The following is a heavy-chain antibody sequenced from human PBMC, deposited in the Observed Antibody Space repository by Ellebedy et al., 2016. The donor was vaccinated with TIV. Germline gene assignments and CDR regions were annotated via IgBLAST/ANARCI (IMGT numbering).Heavy chain of an antibody. V-gene: IGHV1-2*04. D-gene: IGHD6-25*01. CDR2: INPNSGGT. CDR3: ARGGGIRTHYSSDYYGMDV. J-gene: IGHJ6*02. CDR1: GYTFTGYY. Sequence: AASVKVSCKASGYTFTGYYMHWVRQAPGQGLEWMGWINPNSGGTNYAQKFQGWVTMTRDTSISPAYMELSRLRSDDTAVYYCARGGGIRTHYSSDYYGMDVWGQGTTVTVSS.